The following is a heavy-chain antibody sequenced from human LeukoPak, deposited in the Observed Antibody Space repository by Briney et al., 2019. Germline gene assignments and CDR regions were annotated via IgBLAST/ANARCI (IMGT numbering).Heavy chain of an antibody. CDR3: ARALPPYSSGWYYFDY. CDR1: GFTFSSYA. Sequence: SGGSLRLSCAASGFTFSSYAMSWVRQAPGKGLEWVSVIYSGGSTYYADSVKGRFTISRDNSKNTLYLQMNSLRAEDTAVYYCARALPPYSSGWYYFDYWGQGTLVTVSS. J-gene: IGHJ4*02. D-gene: IGHD6-19*01. CDR2: IYSGGST. V-gene: IGHV3-53*01.